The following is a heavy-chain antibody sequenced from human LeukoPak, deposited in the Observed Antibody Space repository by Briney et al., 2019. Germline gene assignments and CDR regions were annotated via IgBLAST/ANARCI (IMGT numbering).Heavy chain of an antibody. CDR1: GYTFTGYY. CDR2: INPNSGGT. CDR3: ARATLTGHVLTYYYYGMDV. D-gene: IGHD7-27*01. Sequence: GGSVKVSCKASGYTFTGYYVHWVRPAPGQGLEWMGWINPNSGGTNYAQKFQGRVTMTRDTSISTAYMELSRLRSDDTAVYYCARATLTGHVLTYYYYGMDVWGQGTTVTVSS. J-gene: IGHJ6*02. V-gene: IGHV1-2*02.